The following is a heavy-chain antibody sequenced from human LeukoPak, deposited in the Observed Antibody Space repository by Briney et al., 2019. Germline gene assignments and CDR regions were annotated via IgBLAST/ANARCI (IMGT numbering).Heavy chain of an antibody. CDR3: ARDHELTSAGNDY. J-gene: IGHJ4*02. Sequence: GGSLRLSCAASGFIFSNYWMSWVRQAPGKGLEWVANIKQDESGKYYVDSVKGRFTISRDNAKNSLYLQMNSLRAEDTAVYYCARDHELTSAGNDYWGQGTLVTVSS. V-gene: IGHV3-7*01. CDR2: IKQDESGK. CDR1: GFIFSNYW. D-gene: IGHD6-13*01.